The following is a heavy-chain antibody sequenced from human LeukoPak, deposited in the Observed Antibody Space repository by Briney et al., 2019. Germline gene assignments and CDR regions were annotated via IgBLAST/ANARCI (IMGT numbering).Heavy chain of an antibody. V-gene: IGHV4-59*01. CDR3: ARAPDPIECSSSLDAFDI. Sequence: PSETLSLTCTVSGGSISSYYWSWIRQPPGKGLEWIGYIYYSGSTNYNPSLKSRVTITVDSSKNQFSLKLSSVTAADTAVYYCARAPDPIECSSSLDAFDIWGQGTMVTVSS. D-gene: IGHD6-6*01. CDR2: IYYSGST. J-gene: IGHJ3*02. CDR1: GGSISSYY.